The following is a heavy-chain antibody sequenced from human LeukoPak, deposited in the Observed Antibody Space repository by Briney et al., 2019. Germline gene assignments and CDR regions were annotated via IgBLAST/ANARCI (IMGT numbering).Heavy chain of an antibody. CDR2: IYYSGST. Sequence: SETLSLTCTVSGGSISSSSYYWGWFRKPPGKGLEWIGTIYYSGSTYYNPFLKSRVTISVDTSKNQFSLKLSSVTAADTAVYYCARHARRDYYDSSGINWGQGTLVTVSS. CDR3: ARHARRDYYDSSGIN. V-gene: IGHV4-39*01. CDR1: GGSISSSSYY. J-gene: IGHJ4*02. D-gene: IGHD3-22*01.